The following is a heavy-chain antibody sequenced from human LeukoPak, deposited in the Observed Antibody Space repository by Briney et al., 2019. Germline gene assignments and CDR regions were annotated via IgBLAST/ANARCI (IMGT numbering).Heavy chain of an antibody. CDR2: ISGSGGST. Sequence: GGSLRLSCAASGFAVNSNYMSWVRQAPGKGLEWVSAISGSGGSTYYADSVKGRFTISRDNSKNTLYLQMNSLRAEDTVVYYCARDPIGRDGYNYDYWGQGTLVTVSS. J-gene: IGHJ4*02. D-gene: IGHD5-24*01. CDR1: GFAVNSNY. CDR3: ARDPIGRDGYNYDY. V-gene: IGHV3-23*01.